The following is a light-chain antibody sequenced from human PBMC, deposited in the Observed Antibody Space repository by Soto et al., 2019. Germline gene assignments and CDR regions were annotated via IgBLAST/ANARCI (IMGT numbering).Light chain of an antibody. CDR1: QSVSSN. V-gene: IGKV3-15*01. J-gene: IGKJ2*01. CDR3: QQYNNGPPYT. CDR2: VTS. Sequence: EIVMTQSPAPLSVSPGERATLSCRASQSVSSNFAWYQQKPGQAPRLIIYVTSARATGISARFSGSGSGTEFTLIISSLQSEDFAVYYCQQYNNGPPYTFGQGTKLEIK.